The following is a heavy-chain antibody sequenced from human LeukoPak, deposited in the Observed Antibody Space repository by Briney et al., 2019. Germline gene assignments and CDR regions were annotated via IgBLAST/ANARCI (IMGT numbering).Heavy chain of an antibody. J-gene: IGHJ4*02. V-gene: IGHV4-59*08. Sequence: PSETLSLTCTVSGGSISSYYWSWIRQPPGKGLEWIGYIYYSGSTNYNPSLKSRVTISVDTSKNQFSLKLSSVTAADTAVYYCARQVAIYSGYDYWGQETLVTVSS. CDR2: IYYSGST. CDR3: ARQVAIYSGYDY. CDR1: GGSISSYY. D-gene: IGHD5-12*01.